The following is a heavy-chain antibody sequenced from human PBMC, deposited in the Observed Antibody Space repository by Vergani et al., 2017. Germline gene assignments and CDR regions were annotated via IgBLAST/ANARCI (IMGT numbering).Heavy chain of an antibody. D-gene: IGHD4-23*01. CDR2: IYTSGST. CDR3: ARAAVGAFDI. V-gene: IGHV4-61*02. CDR1: GGSISSGCYY. J-gene: IGHJ3*02. Sequence: QVQLQESGPGLVKPSQTLSLTCTVSGGSISSGCYYWSWIRQPAGKGLEWLGRIYTSGSTNYNPSLKSRVTISVDTSKNQFSLKLSSVTAADTAVYYCARAAVGAFDIGGRETMVTVSS.